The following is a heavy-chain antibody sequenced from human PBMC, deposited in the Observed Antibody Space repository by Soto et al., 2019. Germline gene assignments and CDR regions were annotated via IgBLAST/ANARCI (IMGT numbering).Heavy chain of an antibody. Sequence: QITLKESGPTLVKPTQTLTLTCTFSGFSLSTSGVGVGWIRQPPGKALEWLALIYWDDDKRYSPSLKSRLTITKDTSKNQVVLTMTNMDPVDTATYYCAHRGGGTMVRGAEWFDPWGQGTLVTVSS. D-gene: IGHD3-10*01. CDR2: IYWDDDK. CDR1: GFSLSTSGVG. J-gene: IGHJ5*02. CDR3: AHRGGGTMVRGAEWFDP. V-gene: IGHV2-5*02.